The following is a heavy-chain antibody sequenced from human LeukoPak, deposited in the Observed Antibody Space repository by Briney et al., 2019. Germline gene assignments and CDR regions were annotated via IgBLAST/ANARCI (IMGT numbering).Heavy chain of an antibody. CDR2: ISSSSSTI. D-gene: IGHD4-17*01. CDR1: GFVFSSQD. J-gene: IGHJ6*02. Sequence: GGSLRLSCAASGFVFSSQDMGWVRQAPGKGLEWVSYISSSSSTIYYADSVKGRFTISRDNAKSSLYLQMNSLRDEDTAVYYCARGEPLYGDYGYNYGMDVWGQGTTVTVSS. CDR3: ARGEPLYGDYGYNYGMDV. V-gene: IGHV3-48*02.